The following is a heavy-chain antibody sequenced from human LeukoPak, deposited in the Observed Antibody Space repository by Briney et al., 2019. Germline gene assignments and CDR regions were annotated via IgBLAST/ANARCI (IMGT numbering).Heavy chain of an antibody. CDR2: IKHDGSDK. Sequence: PGGSLRLSCAASGFTFSDYAMSWVRQAPGKGLEWVANIKHDGSDKYYLDSVKVRFTLSRDNAKNSLYLQMNSLRAEDTAVYYCARTRVKSPRAFDIWGQGTMVTVSS. CDR3: ARTRVKSPRAFDI. V-gene: IGHV3-7*01. D-gene: IGHD5/OR15-5a*01. J-gene: IGHJ3*02. CDR1: GFTFSDYA.